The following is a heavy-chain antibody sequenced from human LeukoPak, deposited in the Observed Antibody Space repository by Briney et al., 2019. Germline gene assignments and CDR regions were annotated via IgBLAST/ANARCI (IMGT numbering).Heavy chain of an antibody. D-gene: IGHD3-3*01. CDR1: GFTFSSYA. CDR2: ISGSGGST. J-gene: IGHJ5*02. Sequence: PGXSLRLSCAASGFTFSSYAMSWVRQAPGKGLEWVSAISGSGGSTYYADSVKGRFTISRDNSKNTLYLQMNSLRAEDTAVYYCAKDLGGYYDFWSGYHNWFDPWGQGTLVTVSS. V-gene: IGHV3-23*01. CDR3: AKDLGGYYDFWSGYHNWFDP.